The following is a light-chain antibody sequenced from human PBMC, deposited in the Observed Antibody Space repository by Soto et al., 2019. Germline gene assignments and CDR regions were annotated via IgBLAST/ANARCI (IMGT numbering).Light chain of an antibody. V-gene: IGKV3-15*01. J-gene: IGKJ2*01. CDR3: QQYNDWRMYT. CDR1: QGVSTT. Sequence: EIVMTQSPATLSVSPGESATLSCGASQGVSTTVAWYQQRPGQAPRLLIYGAFNRAPGIPARFSGSGSGTDLTLTIKNLQSEDFAVHYCQQYNDWRMYTFGQGTKLEIK. CDR2: GAF.